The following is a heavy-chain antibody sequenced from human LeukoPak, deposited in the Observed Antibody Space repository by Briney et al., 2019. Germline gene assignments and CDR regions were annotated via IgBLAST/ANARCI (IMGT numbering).Heavy chain of an antibody. V-gene: IGHV3-48*01. J-gene: IGHJ3*02. CDR2: ISSSSSTI. Sequence: GGSLRLSCAASGFTFSSYSMNWVRQAPGKGLEWVSYISSSSSTIYYADSVKGRFTISRDNAKNSLYLQMNSLRAEDTAVYYCARDRNRIAAADRDAFDIWGQGTMVTVSS. CDR3: ARDRNRIAAADRDAFDI. CDR1: GFTFSSYS. D-gene: IGHD6-13*01.